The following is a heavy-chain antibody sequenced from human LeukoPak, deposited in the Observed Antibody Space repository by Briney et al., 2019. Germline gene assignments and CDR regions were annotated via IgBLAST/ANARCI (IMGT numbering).Heavy chain of an antibody. CDR2: INPNSGAT. Sequence: ASVKVSCKASGYTFTGYYVHWVRQGPGQGLEWMGWINPNSGATNYAQKFQGRVTMTRDTSISTAYMELNRLRSDDTAVYYCARKPSVYYYDSSGPFDYWGQGTLVTVSS. J-gene: IGHJ4*02. D-gene: IGHD3-22*01. CDR1: GYTFTGYY. CDR3: ARKPSVYYYDSSGPFDY. V-gene: IGHV1-2*02.